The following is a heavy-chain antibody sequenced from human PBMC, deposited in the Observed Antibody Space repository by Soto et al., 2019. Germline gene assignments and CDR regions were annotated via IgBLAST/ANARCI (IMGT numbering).Heavy chain of an antibody. Sequence: QVQLVQSGAEVKKPGASVKVSCKASGYTFTGYYMHWVRQAPGQGLEWMGWINPNSGGTNYAQKFQGWVPMPRDTSISTAYMELSRLRSDDTAVYYCARGYSGYDWGLIDYWGQGTLVTVSS. J-gene: IGHJ4*02. V-gene: IGHV1-2*04. D-gene: IGHD5-12*01. CDR1: GYTFTGYY. CDR3: ARGYSGYDWGLIDY. CDR2: INPNSGGT.